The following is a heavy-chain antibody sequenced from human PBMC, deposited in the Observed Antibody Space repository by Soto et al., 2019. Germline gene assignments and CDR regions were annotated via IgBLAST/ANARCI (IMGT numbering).Heavy chain of an antibody. J-gene: IGHJ5*02. Sequence: QVQLVQSGAEVKKPGASVKVSCKASGYTFTSYYMHWVRQAPGQGLEWMGVINPSGGSTSYAQKFQGRVTMTRETSTSTVYMELSSLRSEDTAVYYCARDRAQDDNWFDHWGQGTLVTVSS. CDR3: ARDRAQDDNWFDH. V-gene: IGHV1-46*01. CDR2: INPSGGST. CDR1: GYTFTSYY.